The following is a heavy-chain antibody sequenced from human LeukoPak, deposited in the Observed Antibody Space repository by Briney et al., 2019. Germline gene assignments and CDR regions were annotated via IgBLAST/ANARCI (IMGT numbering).Heavy chain of an antibody. D-gene: IGHD2-15*01. V-gene: IGHV4-59*08. CDR2: VFYTGDT. CDR3: ARHHFATPFDH. CDR1: GGSISSFY. Sequence: SETLSLTCAVSGGSISSFYWSWIRQPPGKGLEWIGYVFYTGDTNSNPSLKGRVTMSLDTSKNQLSLRLTSVTAADTAVYYCARHHFATPFDHWGRGTLVTVSS. J-gene: IGHJ4*02.